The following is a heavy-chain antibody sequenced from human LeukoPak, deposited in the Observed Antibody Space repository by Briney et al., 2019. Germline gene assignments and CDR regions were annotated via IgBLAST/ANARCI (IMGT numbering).Heavy chain of an antibody. J-gene: IGHJ3*02. CDR1: GGSISSNSYY. V-gene: IGHV4-39*07. CDR3: ARGPPDCSSTSCYAFDAFDI. D-gene: IGHD2-2*01. Sequence: SETLSLTCTVSGGSISSNSYYWGWIRQPPGRGLEWIGNIYYSGSTYYNPSLKSRVTISVDTSKNQFSLKLSSVTAADTAVYYCARGPPDCSSTSCYAFDAFDIWGQGTMVTVSS. CDR2: IYYSGST.